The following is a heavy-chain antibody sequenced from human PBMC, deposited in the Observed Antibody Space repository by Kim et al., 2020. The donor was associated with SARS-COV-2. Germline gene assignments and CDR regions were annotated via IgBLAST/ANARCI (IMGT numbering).Heavy chain of an antibody. CDR2: I. V-gene: IGHV3-21*01. Sequence: IYYADSVKGRFTISRDNAKNSLYLQMNSLRAEDTAVYYCARAGRGRELDYWGQGTLVTVSS. D-gene: IGHD2-15*01. CDR3: ARAGRGRELDY. J-gene: IGHJ4*02.